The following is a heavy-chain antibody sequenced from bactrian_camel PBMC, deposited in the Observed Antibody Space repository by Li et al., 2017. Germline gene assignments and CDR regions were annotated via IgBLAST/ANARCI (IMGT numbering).Heavy chain of an antibody. J-gene: IGHJ4*01. V-gene: IGHV3S53*01. Sequence: VQLVESGGDSVQAGESLTLSCEVSGTANNLRYMAWFRQAPGKEREGVAAFRVGDTYYADSVKGRFTISKDNVKNTVFLQMNNLKPEDTAMYVCAINPDYGYCSDGAWAYTRWGQGTQVTVS. CDR3: AINPDYGYCSDGAWAYTR. D-gene: IGHD5*01. CDR2: FRVGDT. CDR1: GTANNLRY.